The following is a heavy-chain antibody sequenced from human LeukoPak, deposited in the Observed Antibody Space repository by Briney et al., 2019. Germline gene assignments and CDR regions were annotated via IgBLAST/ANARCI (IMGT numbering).Heavy chain of an antibody. J-gene: IGHJ3*02. CDR1: GFTFSNYA. CDR2: ISGSGGST. Sequence: GGSLRLSCAASGFTFSNYAMSWVRQAPGKGLEWVSGISGSGGSTYYADSVKGRFTISRDNSKNTLYLQMNSLRAEDTAVYYCARSTTTTAGAFDIWGQGTMVTVSS. CDR3: ARSTTTTAGAFDI. V-gene: IGHV3-23*01. D-gene: IGHD5-24*01.